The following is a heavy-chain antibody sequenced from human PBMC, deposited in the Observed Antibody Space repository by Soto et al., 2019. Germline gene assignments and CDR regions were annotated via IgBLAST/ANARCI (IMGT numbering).Heavy chain of an antibody. D-gene: IGHD3-16*01. CDR1: GVSISSYY. J-gene: IGHJ3*02. Sequence: QVQLQESGPGLVKPSETLSLTCTVSGVSISSYYWSWIRQHPGKGLEWIGYIYDSWRTNYNPSLKSRVTISVDTSKNQFSPKLSSVTAADTAVYYCARGWGFDAFDIWGQGTMVTVSS. V-gene: IGHV4-59*01. CDR2: IYDSWRT. CDR3: ARGWGFDAFDI.